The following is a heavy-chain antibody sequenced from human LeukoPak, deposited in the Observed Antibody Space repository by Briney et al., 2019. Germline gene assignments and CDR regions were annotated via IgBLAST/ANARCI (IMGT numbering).Heavy chain of an antibody. Sequence: GGSLRLSCAASGFTFDDYAMHWVRQAPGKGLEWVSGISWNSGSIGYADSVKGRFTISRDNAKNSLYLQMNSLRAEDTALYYCAKDIADSSSWYGTDYWGQGTLVTVSS. CDR1: GFTFDDYA. CDR3: AKDIADSSSWYGTDY. V-gene: IGHV3-9*01. J-gene: IGHJ4*02. D-gene: IGHD6-13*01. CDR2: ISWNSGSI.